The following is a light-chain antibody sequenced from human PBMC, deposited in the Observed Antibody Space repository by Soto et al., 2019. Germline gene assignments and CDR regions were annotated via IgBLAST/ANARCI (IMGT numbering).Light chain of an antibody. Sequence: EIVLTQSPGTLSLSPGERATLSCRGSQSVSSYLAWYQQKPCQAPRLLIYDASTRATGIPASFRGSGSGTDFTLTLTRLEPADFAVYHRQQRSNCLPTFGKGTKV. CDR1: QSVSSY. J-gene: IGKJ1*01. V-gene: IGKV3-11*01. CDR2: DAS. CDR3: QQRSNCLPT.